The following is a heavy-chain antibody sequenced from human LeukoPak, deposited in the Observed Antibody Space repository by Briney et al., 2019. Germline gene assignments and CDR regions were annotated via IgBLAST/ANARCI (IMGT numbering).Heavy chain of an antibody. CDR2: ISSDGYRT. J-gene: IGHJ4*02. D-gene: IGHD3-10*01. CDR1: GFPFSTYD. V-gene: IGHV3-30*18. CDR3: AKGLGTGSVLARPLHY. Sequence: GGSLRLSCVASGFPFSTYDMHWVRQAPDKGLQWVAVISSDGYRTDYPDSVRGRFTISRDNFKNTVDLQMISVTAEDTAMYFCAKGLGTGSVLARPLHYWGQGTLVTVSS.